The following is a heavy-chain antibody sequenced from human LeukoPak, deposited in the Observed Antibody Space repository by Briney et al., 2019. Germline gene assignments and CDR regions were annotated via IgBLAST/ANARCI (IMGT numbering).Heavy chain of an antibody. V-gene: IGHV4-34*01. J-gene: IGHJ6*03. CDR2: IDHSGST. Sequence: SETLSLTCAVHGGSFSDYSWSWIRQSPGRGLEWIGEIDHSGSTNYNQSHKSRVTISVDTSKNQVSLKLTSVTAADSALFYSARGSGAYDRTGNFYYYMDVWGKGTTVTVSS. CDR1: GGSFSDYS. CDR3: ARGSGAYDRTGNFYYYMDV. D-gene: IGHD3-22*01.